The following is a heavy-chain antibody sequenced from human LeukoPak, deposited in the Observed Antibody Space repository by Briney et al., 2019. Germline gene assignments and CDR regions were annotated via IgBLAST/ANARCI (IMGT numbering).Heavy chain of an antibody. CDR1: GFSFSSYW. D-gene: IGHD3-10*01. V-gene: IGHV3-7*01. CDR3: ARDRGRYYYGSGTSPHADY. Sequence: GGSLRLSCAASGFSFSSYWMSWVRQAPGKGLEWVANIKQDGSEKYYVDSVKGRFTISRDNAKNSLYLQMNSLRAEDTAVYYCARDRGRYYYGSGTSPHADYWGQGTLVTVSS. CDR2: IKQDGSEK. J-gene: IGHJ4*02.